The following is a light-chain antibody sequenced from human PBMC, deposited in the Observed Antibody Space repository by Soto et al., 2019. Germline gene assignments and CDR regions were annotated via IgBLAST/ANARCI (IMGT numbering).Light chain of an antibody. CDR1: QDINSW. CDR3: QQANSFPLT. Sequence: DIQMTQSPSSVSASVGDRVTITCRASQDINSWLAWYQQKPVKAPKLLIYTASSLQTGVPSRFSGSGSGTDFTLTISSLQPEDFATYYCQQANSFPLTFGQGTRLEIK. J-gene: IGKJ5*01. V-gene: IGKV1-12*01. CDR2: TAS.